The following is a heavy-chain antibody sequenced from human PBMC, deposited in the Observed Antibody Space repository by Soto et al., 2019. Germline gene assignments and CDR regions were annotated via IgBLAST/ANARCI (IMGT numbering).Heavy chain of an antibody. CDR3: AVDYDSSGYYPWDFDY. D-gene: IGHD3-22*01. CDR1: GGTFSSYA. J-gene: IGHJ4*02. V-gene: IGHV1-69*13. Sequence: RASVKVSCKASGGTFSSYAISWVRQAPGQGLEWMGGIIPIFGTANYAQKFQGRVTITADESTSTAYMELSSLRSEDTAVYYCAVDYDSSGYYPWDFDYWGQGTLVTVSS. CDR2: IIPIFGTA.